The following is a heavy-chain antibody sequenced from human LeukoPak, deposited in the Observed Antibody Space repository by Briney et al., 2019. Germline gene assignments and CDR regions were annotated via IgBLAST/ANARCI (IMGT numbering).Heavy chain of an antibody. D-gene: IGHD1-26*01. CDR1: GFTFSSYE. Sequence: GGSLRLSCAASGFTFSSYEMNWVRQAPGKGLEWVAFIRYDGRERYYADSVKGRFSISRDNSKNTLYLQMNSLRFEDMGVYYCTKDLGIVVTQFDYWGQGTLVTVSS. CDR2: IRYDGRER. CDR3: TKDLGIVVTQFDY. J-gene: IGHJ4*02. V-gene: IGHV3-30*02.